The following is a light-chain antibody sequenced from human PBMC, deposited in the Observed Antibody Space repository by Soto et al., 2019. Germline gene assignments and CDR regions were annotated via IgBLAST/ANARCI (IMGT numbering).Light chain of an antibody. J-gene: IGLJ1*01. CDR3: SSYTSSSSFV. V-gene: IGLV2-14*01. CDR1: GSNIRSNH. Sequence: QSVLTQPASASGTPGQNVSISCSGSGSNIRSNHVYWYQQHPGKAPKLMIYEVSNRPSGVSNRFSGSKSGNTASLTISGLQVEDEADYYCSSYTSSSSFVFGTGTKVTVL. CDR2: EVS.